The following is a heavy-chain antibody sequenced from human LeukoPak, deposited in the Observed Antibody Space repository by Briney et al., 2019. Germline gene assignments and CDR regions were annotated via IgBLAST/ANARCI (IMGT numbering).Heavy chain of an antibody. CDR2: IYYTGST. Sequence: SETLSLTCTVSGGSISSYYWSWMRQPPGKGLEWIGYIYYTGSTNYNPSLKSRVTISLDTSKNQFSLRLSSVTAADTAVYYCARPRRDGYKSDACDIWGQGTMGTVSS. D-gene: IGHD5-24*01. V-gene: IGHV4-59*08. J-gene: IGHJ3*02. CDR1: GGSISSYY. CDR3: ARPRRDGYKSDACDI.